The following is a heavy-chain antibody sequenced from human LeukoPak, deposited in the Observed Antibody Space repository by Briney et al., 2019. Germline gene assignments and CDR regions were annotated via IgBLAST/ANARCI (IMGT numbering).Heavy chain of an antibody. D-gene: IGHD2-21*02. Sequence: PSETLSLTCTVSADSLSSGFYYWGWLRQPPGKGLTGIGSVYYSGSTLFSVSVENRVAMPVARSKHQFSLALHPVTAADTATYYCAVLCQVTTCAKFEYWGPGILVTVAS. V-gene: IGHV4-39*01. J-gene: IGHJ4*02. CDR1: ADSLSSGFYY. CDR2: VYYSGST. CDR3: AVLCQVTTCAKFEY.